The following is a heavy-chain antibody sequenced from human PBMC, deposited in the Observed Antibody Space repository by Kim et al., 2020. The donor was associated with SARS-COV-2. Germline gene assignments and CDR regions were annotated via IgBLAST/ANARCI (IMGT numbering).Heavy chain of an antibody. Sequence: GGSLRLSCAASGFTFRSHEMNWVRQAPGKGLEWISYINAGGNIRYYADSLKGRVTISRDNAKNSLYLQINSLRAEDTAVYFSARETTVTPDAFDIWGLGTLVTVSS. J-gene: IGHJ3*02. CDR1: GFTFRSHE. V-gene: IGHV3-48*03. CDR2: INAGGNIR. CDR3: ARETTVTPDAFDI. D-gene: IGHD4-17*01.